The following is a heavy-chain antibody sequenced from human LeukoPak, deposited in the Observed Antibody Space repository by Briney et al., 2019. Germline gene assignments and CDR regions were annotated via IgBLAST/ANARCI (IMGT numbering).Heavy chain of an antibody. Sequence: SQTLCLTCTVSGGSINSGSYYWIWIRQPAGKGLEWIGRIYTIGSTNYNVSLKSRVTISMDTSKNQLSLKLSSVTAADTAVYYCARRLAGATTFLDVWGQGTLVTVSS. J-gene: IGHJ3*01. D-gene: IGHD1-26*01. CDR1: GGSINSGSYY. CDR3: ARRLAGATTFLDV. V-gene: IGHV4-61*02. CDR2: IYTIGST.